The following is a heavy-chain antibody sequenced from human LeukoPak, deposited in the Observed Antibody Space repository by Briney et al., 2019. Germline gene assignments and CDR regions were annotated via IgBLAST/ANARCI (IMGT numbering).Heavy chain of an antibody. CDR2: LIPMFHTP. V-gene: IGHV1-69*13. J-gene: IGHJ4*02. D-gene: IGHD2-2*01. CDR1: GGGFSNYG. CDR3: ARDLRNRYCSSTSCYPFDY. Sequence: ASVKVSCKASGGGFSNYGISWVRQAPGHGLEWMGGLIPMFHTPNYAKNFQDRVTLTADESTNTAYMELRSLRSDDTAVYYCARDLRNRYCSSTSCYPFDYWGQGTLVTVSS.